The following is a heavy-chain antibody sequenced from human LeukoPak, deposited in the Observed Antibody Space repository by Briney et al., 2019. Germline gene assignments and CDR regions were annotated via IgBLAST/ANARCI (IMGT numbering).Heavy chain of an antibody. Sequence: GGSLRLSCAASGFTFSSYAMSWVRQAPGKGLEWVSAISGSGGSTYYADSVRGRFTISRDNSKNTLYLQMNSLRDEDTAVYYCAKGVFTYEQYYDFWSGHNWFDPWGQGTLVTVSS. D-gene: IGHD3-3*01. J-gene: IGHJ5*02. CDR2: ISGSGGST. V-gene: IGHV3-23*01. CDR1: GFTFSSYA. CDR3: AKGVFTYEQYYDFWSGHNWFDP.